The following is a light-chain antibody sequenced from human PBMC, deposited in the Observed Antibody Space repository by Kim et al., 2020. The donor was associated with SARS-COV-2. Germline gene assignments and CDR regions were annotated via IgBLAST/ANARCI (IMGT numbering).Light chain of an antibody. CDR2: DAS. V-gene: IGKV1D-13*01. Sequence: ASVGDRVTITCRASQDIDNGLAWYQQKPGKAPKLLICDASTLQSGVPSRFSGSGSGTDFTLTISSLQPEDFATYYCQHFNNYAITFGQGTRLEIK. CDR3: QHFNNYAIT. CDR1: QDIDNG. J-gene: IGKJ5*01.